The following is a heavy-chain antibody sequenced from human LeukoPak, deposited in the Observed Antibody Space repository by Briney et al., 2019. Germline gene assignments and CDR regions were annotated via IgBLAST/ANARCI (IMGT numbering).Heavy chain of an antibody. CDR1: GYTFTGYY. V-gene: IGHV1-2*02. Sequence: ASVKGSCKASGYTFTGYYMHWVRQAPGQGLEWMGWINPNSGGTNYAQKFQGRVTMTRDTSISTAYMEVSRLRSDDTAVYHCARDVVVAAPGYYMDVWGKGTTVTVSS. D-gene: IGHD2-15*01. J-gene: IGHJ6*03. CDR3: ARDVVVAAPGYYMDV. CDR2: INPNSGGT.